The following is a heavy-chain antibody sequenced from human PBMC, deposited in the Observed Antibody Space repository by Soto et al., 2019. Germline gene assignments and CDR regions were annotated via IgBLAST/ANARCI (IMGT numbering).Heavy chain of an antibody. J-gene: IGHJ4*02. Sequence: QVHLVQSGAEVKKPGASVKVSCQGSGYAFTTYGITWVRQAPGQGLEWMGWSRAHNGNTNYAQKLQGRVTVTREKCESTAYMELRRLRYDDTAVYFCARGRYGDYWGQGALVTVSS. CDR2: SRAHNGNT. V-gene: IGHV1-18*01. CDR1: GYAFTTYG. D-gene: IGHD1-1*01. CDR3: ARGRYGDY.